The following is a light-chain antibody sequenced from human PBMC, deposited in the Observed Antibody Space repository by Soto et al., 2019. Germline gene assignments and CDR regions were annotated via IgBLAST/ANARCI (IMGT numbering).Light chain of an antibody. CDR2: EVS. Sequence: QSAPTQPPSASGSPGQSATISCTGTSSDVGGYNYVSWYQQYPGKAPKLMIYEVSKRPSRVPDRFSGSKSGNTASLTVSGLQPEDEADYYCSSYAGSSTWVFGGGTKLTVL. CDR3: SSYAGSSTWV. J-gene: IGLJ2*01. V-gene: IGLV2-8*01. CDR1: SSDVGGYNY.